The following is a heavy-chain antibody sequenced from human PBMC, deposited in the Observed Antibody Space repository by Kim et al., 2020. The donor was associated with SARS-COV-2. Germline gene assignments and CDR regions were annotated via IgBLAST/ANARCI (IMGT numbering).Heavy chain of an antibody. Sequence: ASVKVSCKASGYTFTSYAMNWVRQAPGQGLEWMGWINTNTGNPTYAQGFTGRFVFSLDTSVSTAYLQISSLKAEDTAVYYCARDPTVPIWYYDSSGGGDVWGQGTTVTVSS. CDR3: ARDPTVPIWYYDSSGGGDV. V-gene: IGHV7-4-1*02. CDR1: GYTFTSYA. D-gene: IGHD3-22*01. CDR2: INTNTGNP. J-gene: IGHJ6*02.